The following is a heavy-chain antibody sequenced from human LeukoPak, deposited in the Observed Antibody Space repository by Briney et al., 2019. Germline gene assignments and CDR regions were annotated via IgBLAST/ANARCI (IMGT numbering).Heavy chain of an antibody. J-gene: IGHJ6*03. V-gene: IGHV1-69*13. D-gene: IGHD5-24*01. CDR2: IIPIFGSA. CDR3: ARSSGEMATIDYYYYMDV. CDR1: GGTFSGFG. Sequence: SVKVSCKASGGTFSGFGISWVRQAPGQGLEWMGGIIPIFGSANYAPKFQGRVTITADASTTTAYMELSRLRPEDTAVYYCARSSGEMATIDYYYYMDVWGIGTTVTVSS.